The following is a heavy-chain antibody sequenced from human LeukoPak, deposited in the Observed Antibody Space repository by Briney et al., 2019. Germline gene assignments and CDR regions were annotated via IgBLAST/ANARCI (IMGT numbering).Heavy chain of an antibody. D-gene: IGHD2-2*01. CDR3: ARQCSSTSCYIFEY. CDR1: GGSISSSSYY. Sequence: SETLSLTCTVSGGSISSSSYYWGWFRQPPGKGLEWIGSIYYSGSTYYNPSLKSRVTISVDTSKNQFSLKLSSVTAADTAVYYCARQCSSTSCYIFEYWGQGTLVTVSS. V-gene: IGHV4-39*01. CDR2: IYYSGST. J-gene: IGHJ4*02.